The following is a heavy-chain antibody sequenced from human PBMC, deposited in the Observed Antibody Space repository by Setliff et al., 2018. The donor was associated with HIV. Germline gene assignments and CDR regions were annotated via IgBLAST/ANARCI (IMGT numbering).Heavy chain of an antibody. V-gene: IGHV4-34*01. CDR3: ERGGQSSGYAIEY. J-gene: IGHJ4*02. D-gene: IGHD5-12*01. CDR2: INHGGDT. Sequence: PSETLSLTCAVYGQSISGYYWSWIRQTPGKGLEWIGEINHGGDTNYNPSLKSRLTISLDTSKNQFSLKLNSVTAADPAVYYCERGGQSSGYAIEYWGQGTLVTVSS. CDR1: GQSISGYY.